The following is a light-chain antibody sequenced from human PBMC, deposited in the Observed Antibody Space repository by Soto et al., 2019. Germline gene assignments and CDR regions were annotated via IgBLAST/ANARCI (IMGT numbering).Light chain of an antibody. J-gene: IGKJ1*01. CDR1: QSFSIN. Sequence: EIVMTQSPATLSVSPGERATLSCRASQSFSINLAGYQQKPGQAPRLLIYGASTRATGIPARFSGSGSGPEFTLTISSLQSEDFAVYYCQQYNNWPRTFGQGIKVEI. CDR3: QQYNNWPRT. V-gene: IGKV3-15*01. CDR2: GAS.